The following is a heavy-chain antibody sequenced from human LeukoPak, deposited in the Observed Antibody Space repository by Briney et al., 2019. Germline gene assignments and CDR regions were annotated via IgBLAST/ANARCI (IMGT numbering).Heavy chain of an antibody. CDR2: INPSGGST. CDR3: ARTYSYGSHFFDY. CDR1: GGTFSSYA. Sequence: ASVKVSCKASGGTFSSYAISWVRQAPGQGLEWMGIINPSGGSTSYAQKFQGRVTMTRDTSTSTVYMELSSLRSEDTAVYYCARTYSYGSHFFDYWGQGTLVTVSS. V-gene: IGHV1-46*01. J-gene: IGHJ4*02. D-gene: IGHD5-18*01.